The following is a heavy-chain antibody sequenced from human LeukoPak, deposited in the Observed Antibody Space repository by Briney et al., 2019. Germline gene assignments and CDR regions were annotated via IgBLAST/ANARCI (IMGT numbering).Heavy chain of an antibody. CDR3: ARGYGGYYFDY. D-gene: IGHD4-23*01. V-gene: IGHV3-66*01. J-gene: IGHJ4*02. CDR1: GFTVSSNY. CDR2: FYSGGNT. Sequence: GGSLRLSCVASGFTVSSNYMSWVRQAPGKGLEWVSVFYSGGNTDYADSVKGRFTISRDNSKNTLYLQMNSLRAEDTAVYYCARGYGGYYFDYWGQGTLVTVSS.